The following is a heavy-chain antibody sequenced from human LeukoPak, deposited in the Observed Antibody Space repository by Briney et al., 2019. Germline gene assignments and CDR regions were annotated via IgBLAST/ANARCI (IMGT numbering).Heavy chain of an antibody. J-gene: IGHJ4*02. Sequence: SETLSLTCTVSGGSISSSSYYWGWIRQPPGKGLEWIGSIYYSGSTYYNPSLKSRVTISVDTSKNQFSLKLSSVTAADTAVYYCARASYGSYYFDYWGQGTLVTVSS. D-gene: IGHD5-18*01. CDR2: IYYSGST. CDR3: ARASYGSYYFDY. V-gene: IGHV4-39*07. CDR1: GGSISSSSYY.